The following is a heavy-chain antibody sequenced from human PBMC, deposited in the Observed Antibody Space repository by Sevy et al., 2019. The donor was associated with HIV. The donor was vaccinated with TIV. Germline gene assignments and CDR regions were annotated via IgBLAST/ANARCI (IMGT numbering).Heavy chain of an antibody. D-gene: IGHD1-20*01. CDR2: IHYSGST. Sequence: LPETLSLTCIVSGGSISTYYWSWIRQPPGKGLEWIGYIHYSGSTNYNPSLKSRVTISVDTSKNQFSLKLSSVTAADTAMYYCARDRNNLGMDVWGQGTTVTVSS. V-gene: IGHV4-59*13. J-gene: IGHJ6*02. CDR1: GGSISTYY. CDR3: ARDRNNLGMDV.